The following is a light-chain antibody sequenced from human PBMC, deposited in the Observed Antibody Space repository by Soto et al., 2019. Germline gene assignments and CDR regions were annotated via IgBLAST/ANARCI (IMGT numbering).Light chain of an antibody. CDR3: QHYGGSPLIT. V-gene: IGKV3-20*01. CDR1: LSVSNNY. J-gene: IGKJ5*01. CDR2: GAS. Sequence: IVLTQSPGSLSLSPGEGATLSCRASLSVSNNYLAWYQQKPGQALTLLIYGASTRATGIPDRFSGSGSGTEFNLSISRLDPEESAVYFCQHYGGSPLITFGQGTRLEIK.